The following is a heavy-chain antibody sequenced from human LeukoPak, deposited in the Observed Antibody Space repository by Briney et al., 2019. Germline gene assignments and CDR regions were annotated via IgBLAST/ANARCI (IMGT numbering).Heavy chain of an antibody. J-gene: IGHJ4*02. CDR3: AREGQQLARGFDY. Sequence: GGSLRLSCAASGFTFSSYDMHWVRKATGKGLKWVSAIGTAGDTYYPGSVKGRFTISRENAKNSLYLQMNSLRAGDTAVYYCAREGQQLARGFDYWGQGTLVTVSS. CDR2: IGTAGDT. CDR1: GFTFSSYD. D-gene: IGHD6-13*01. V-gene: IGHV3-13*01.